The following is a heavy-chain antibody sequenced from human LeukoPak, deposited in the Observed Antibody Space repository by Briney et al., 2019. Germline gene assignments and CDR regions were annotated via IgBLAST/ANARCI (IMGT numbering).Heavy chain of an antibody. CDR2: INPSGSSA. CDR1: GYSFTSYY. Sequence: GASVKVSCKASGYSFTSYYMHWVRQAPGQGLEWMGFINPSGSSAAYAQKFQGRLTMTRDMFTSTDYMELSSLRSEDTAVYYCASYLSGWPMKYWGQGTLVTVSS. V-gene: IGHV1-46*01. J-gene: IGHJ4*02. CDR3: ASYLSGWPMKY. D-gene: IGHD6-19*01.